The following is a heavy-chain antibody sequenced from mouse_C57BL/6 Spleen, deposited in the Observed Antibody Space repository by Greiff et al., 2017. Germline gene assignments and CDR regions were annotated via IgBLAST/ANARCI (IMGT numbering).Heavy chain of an antibody. CDR2: IYPGDGDT. CDR3: ADGGGYGSSYGIFAY. CDR1: GYAFSSSW. J-gene: IGHJ3*01. D-gene: IGHD1-1*01. V-gene: IGHV1-82*01. Sequence: QVQLQQSGPELVKPGASVKISCKASGYAFSSSWMNWVKQRPGQGLEWIGRIYPGDGDTNYNGKFKGKATLTKDKSSSTANMQRRSLTSEDSAVYCCADGGGYGSSYGIFAYRDQGTLVTVSA.